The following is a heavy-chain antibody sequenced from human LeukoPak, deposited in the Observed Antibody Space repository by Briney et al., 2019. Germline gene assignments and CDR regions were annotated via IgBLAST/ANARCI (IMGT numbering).Heavy chain of an antibody. J-gene: IGHJ4*02. D-gene: IGHD6-13*01. Sequence: GGSLRLSCAASGFTFSSYAMSWVRQAPGKGLEWVSAISGSGGSTYYADSVKGRFTISRDNSKNTLYLQMNSLRAEDTAVYYCAKDGPSDSSSWYVQDYVFWGQGTLVTVSS. CDR2: ISGSGGST. CDR3: AKDGPSDSSSWYVQDYVF. V-gene: IGHV3-23*01. CDR1: GFTFSSYA.